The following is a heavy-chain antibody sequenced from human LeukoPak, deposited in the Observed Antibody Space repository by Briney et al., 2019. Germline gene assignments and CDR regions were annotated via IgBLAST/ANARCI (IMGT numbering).Heavy chain of an antibody. V-gene: IGHV3-43D*03. CDR2: ISWVGGST. Sequence: LPGGSLRLSCAASGLTSEDYATHWGRQAPGKGLERGSLISWVGGSTSYADPAKGRFTISRDNSKNSPHLKMNSLRAETSPLYNCAKKKEQTYYDDSSLDYWGQGTLVTVSS. CDR3: AKKKEQTYYDDSSLDY. CDR1: GLTSEDYA. D-gene: IGHD3-22*01. J-gene: IGHJ4*02.